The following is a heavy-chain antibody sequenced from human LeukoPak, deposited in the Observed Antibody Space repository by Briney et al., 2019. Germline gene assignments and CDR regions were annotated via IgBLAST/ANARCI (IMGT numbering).Heavy chain of an antibody. CDR1: GYTFTSYG. Sequence: EASVKVSCKASGYTFTSYGISWVRQAPGQGLEWMGWLSPYNDNTNYAQKLQGRVTMTTDTSTSTAYMELRSLRSDDTAVYYCARDSSGDIFDYWGQGTLVTVSS. D-gene: IGHD2-15*01. J-gene: IGHJ4*02. CDR3: ARDSSGDIFDY. CDR2: LSPYNDNT. V-gene: IGHV1-18*01.